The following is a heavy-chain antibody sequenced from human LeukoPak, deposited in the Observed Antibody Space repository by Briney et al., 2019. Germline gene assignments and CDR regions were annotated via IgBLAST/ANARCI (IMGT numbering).Heavy chain of an antibody. CDR1: GFTFSSYW. D-gene: IGHD5-12*01. CDR2: IKQDGSEK. CDR3: ARAGGGYGDFDY. V-gene: IGHV3-7*01. Sequence: GGSLRLSCAASGFTFSSYWMSWVRQAPGRGLEWVANIKQDGSEKYYVDSVKGRFTISRDNAKKSLHLQMNSLRAEDTAVYYCARAGGGYGDFDYWGQGTLVTVSS. J-gene: IGHJ4*02.